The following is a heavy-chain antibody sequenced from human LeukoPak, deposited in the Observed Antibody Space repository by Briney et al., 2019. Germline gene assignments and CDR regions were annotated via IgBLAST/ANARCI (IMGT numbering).Heavy chain of an antibody. J-gene: IGHJ6*02. CDR3: ARSMSNYYYYGMDV. V-gene: IGHV3-64*01. CDR2: ISSNGGST. Sequence: PGGSLRLSCAASGFTFSSYAMHRVRQAPGKGLEYVSAISSNGGSTYYANSVKGRFTISRDNSKNTLYLQMGSLRAEDMAVYYCARSMSNYYYYGMDVWGQGTTVTVSS. CDR1: GFTFSSYA.